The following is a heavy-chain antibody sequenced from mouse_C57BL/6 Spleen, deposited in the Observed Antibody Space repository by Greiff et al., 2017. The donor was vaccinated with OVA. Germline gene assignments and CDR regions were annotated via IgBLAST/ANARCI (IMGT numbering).Heavy chain of an antibody. Sequence: EVMLVESGGDLVKPGGSLKLSCAASGFTFSSYGMSWVRQTPDKRLEWVATISSGGSYTYYPDSVKGRFTISRDNAKNTLYLQMSSLKSEDTAMYYCARQGDYDGDDYWGQGTTLTVSS. CDR3: ARQGDYDGDDY. D-gene: IGHD2-4*01. V-gene: IGHV5-6*01. J-gene: IGHJ2*01. CDR1: GFTFSSYG. CDR2: ISSGGSYT.